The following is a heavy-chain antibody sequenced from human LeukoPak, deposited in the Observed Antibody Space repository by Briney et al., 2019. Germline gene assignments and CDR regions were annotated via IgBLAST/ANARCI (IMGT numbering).Heavy chain of an antibody. D-gene: IGHD2-15*01. CDR3: ARGYSIGNTYYGMDV. CDR2: LYYSGST. Sequence: SETLSLTCTVSGGSISSYYWSWIRQPPGKGLEWIGYLYYSGSTNYNPSLKSRVTISVDTSKNQFSLKLSSVTAADTAVYYCARGYSIGNTYYGMDVWGQGTTVTVSS. CDR1: GGSISSYY. V-gene: IGHV4-59*01. J-gene: IGHJ6*02.